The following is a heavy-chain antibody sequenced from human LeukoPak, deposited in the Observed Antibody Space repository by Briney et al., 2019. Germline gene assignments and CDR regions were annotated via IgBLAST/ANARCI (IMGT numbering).Heavy chain of an antibody. CDR1: GGSISSSSYY. V-gene: IGHV4-39*01. J-gene: IGHJ3*02. Sequence: SETLSLTCTVSGGSISSSSYYWGWIRQPPGKGLEWIGSIYYSGSTYYNPSPKSRVTISVDTSKNQFSLKLSSVTAADTAVYYCARRIPGSSVFAFDIWDQGTMVTVSS. D-gene: IGHD2-15*01. CDR3: ARRIPGSSVFAFDI. CDR2: IYYSGST.